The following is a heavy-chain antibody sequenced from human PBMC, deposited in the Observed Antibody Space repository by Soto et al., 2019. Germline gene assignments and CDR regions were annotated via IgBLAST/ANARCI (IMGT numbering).Heavy chain of an antibody. J-gene: IGHJ6*02. D-gene: IGHD6-6*01. Sequence: SVKVSCKASGGTFSSYAISWVRQAPGQGLEWMGGIIPIFGTANYAQKFQGRVTITADESTSTAYMELSSLRSEDTAVYYCARLRGSSSSTPSVSTRYYGMDVWGQGTTVTVSS. CDR1: GGTFSSYA. CDR2: IIPIFGTA. CDR3: ARLRGSSSSTPSVSTRYYGMDV. V-gene: IGHV1-69*13.